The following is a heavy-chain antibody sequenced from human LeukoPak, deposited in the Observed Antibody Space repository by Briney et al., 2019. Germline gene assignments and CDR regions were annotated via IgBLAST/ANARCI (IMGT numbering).Heavy chain of an antibody. V-gene: IGHV4-61*02. CDR3: ARESLTWLQSRTSWFDP. CDR2: IYTSGST. J-gene: IGHJ5*02. CDR1: GGSISSSSYY. Sequence: SETLSLTCTVSGGSISSSSYYWSWIRQPAGKGLEWIGRIYTSGSTNYNPSLKSRVTMSVDTSKNQFSLKLSSVTAADTAVYYCARESLTWLQSRTSWFDPWGQGTLVTVSS. D-gene: IGHD5-24*01.